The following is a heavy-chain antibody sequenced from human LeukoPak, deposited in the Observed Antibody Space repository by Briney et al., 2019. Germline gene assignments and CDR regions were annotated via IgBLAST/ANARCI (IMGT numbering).Heavy chain of an antibody. D-gene: IGHD5-18*01. V-gene: IGHV3-21*01. CDR3: ARVGRKIQLWSGAFDI. J-gene: IGHJ3*02. CDR1: GFTFSSYS. Sequence: GGSLRLSCAASGFTFSSYSMNWVRQAPGKGLEWVSSISSSSSYIYYADSVKGRFTISRDNAKNSLYLQMNSLRAEDTAVYYCARVGRKIQLWSGAFDIWGQGTMVTVSS. CDR2: ISSSSSYI.